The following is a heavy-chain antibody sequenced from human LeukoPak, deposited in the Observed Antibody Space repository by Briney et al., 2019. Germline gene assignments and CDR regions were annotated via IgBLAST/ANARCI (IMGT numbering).Heavy chain of an antibody. J-gene: IGHJ6*02. CDR2: ISAYNGNT. CDR3: ARVALGKYYYYYGMDV. Sequence: ASVKVSCKASGYTFTRYGISWVRQAPGQGLEWMGWISAYNGNTNYAQKLQGRVTMTTDTSTSTAYMELRSLRSDDTAVYYCARVALGKYYYYYGMDVWGQGTTVTVSS. D-gene: IGHD7-27*01. V-gene: IGHV1-18*01. CDR1: GYTFTRYG.